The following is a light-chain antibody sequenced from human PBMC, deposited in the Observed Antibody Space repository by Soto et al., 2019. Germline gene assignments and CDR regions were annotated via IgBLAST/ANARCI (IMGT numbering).Light chain of an antibody. CDR1: QSIGRY. CDR3: QQSFSAPRT. J-gene: IGKJ2*01. Sequence: DIQMTQSPSSLSASVGDRVTVTCRARQSIGRYLNWYQQKPGKAPKPLIYDASSLQTGVPSRFSGNESGTDFTLTINSLQPEDFATYYCQQSFSAPRTFGQGTKLEIK. V-gene: IGKV1-39*01. CDR2: DAS.